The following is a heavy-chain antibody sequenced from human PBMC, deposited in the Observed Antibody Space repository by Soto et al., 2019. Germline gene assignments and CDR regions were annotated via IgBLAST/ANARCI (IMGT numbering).Heavy chain of an antibody. CDR2: INPNSGSR. CDR3: ARGAHAFDI. Sequence: GASVKVSCKASGYTFTSYYMHWVRQAPGQGLEWMGWINPNSGSRGYAQKFQGRVTVTRNTSISTAYMELSSLRSEDTAVYYCARGAHAFDIWGQGTMVTVSS. V-gene: IGHV1-8*02. CDR1: GYTFTSYY. J-gene: IGHJ3*02.